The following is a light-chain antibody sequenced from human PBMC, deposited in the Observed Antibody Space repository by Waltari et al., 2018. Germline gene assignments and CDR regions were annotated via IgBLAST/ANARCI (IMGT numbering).Light chain of an antibody. CDR2: AAS. CDR1: QSISSY. J-gene: IGKJ4*01. V-gene: IGKV1-39*01. CDR3: QQSYSTPLT. Sequence: DIQMTQSPSSLSASVVDRVTITCRASQSISSYLNWYQQKPGKAPKLQIYAASSLQSGVPSRFSGSGSGTDFTLTISSLQPEDFATYYCQQSYSTPLTFGGGTKVEIK.